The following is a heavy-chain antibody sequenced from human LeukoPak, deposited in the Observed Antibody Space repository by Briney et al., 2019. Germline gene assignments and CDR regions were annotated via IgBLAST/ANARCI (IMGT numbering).Heavy chain of an antibody. V-gene: IGHV1-2*06. J-gene: IGHJ6*02. CDR1: GYTFTGYY. Sequence: APVKVSCKASGYTFTGYYMHWVRQAPGQGLEWMGRINPNSGGTNYAQKFQGRVTMTRDTSISTAYMELSRLRSDDTAVYYCARGSPTTKELRFLEWSTYYYYYGMDVWGQGTTVTVSS. D-gene: IGHD3-3*01. CDR3: ARGSPTTKELRFLEWSTYYYYYGMDV. CDR2: INPNSGGT.